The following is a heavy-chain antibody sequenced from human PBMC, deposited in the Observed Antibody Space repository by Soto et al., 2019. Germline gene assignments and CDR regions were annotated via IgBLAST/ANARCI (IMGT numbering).Heavy chain of an antibody. V-gene: IGHV4-59*01. CDR1: GGSISSYY. J-gene: IGHJ4*02. D-gene: IGHD3-3*01. CDR3: ARGAYDFWSGYSPFDY. CDR2: IYYSGST. Sequence: PTETLSLTCTVSGGSISSYYWSWIRQPPGKGLEWVGYIYYSGSTNYNPSPKSRVTISVDTSKNQFSLKLSSVTAADTAVYYCARGAYDFWSGYSPFDYWGQGTLVTVSS.